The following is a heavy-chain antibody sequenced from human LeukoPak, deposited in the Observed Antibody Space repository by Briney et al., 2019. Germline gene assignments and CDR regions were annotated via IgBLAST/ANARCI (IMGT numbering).Heavy chain of an antibody. V-gene: IGHV1-2*06. Sequence: APVKVSCKASGYTFTGYYMHWLRQAPGQGLEWMGRINPNSGGTNYAQKFQGRVTMTRDTSISTAYMELSRLRSDDTAVYYCARETYYNAFDIWGQGTMVTVSS. CDR3: ARETYYNAFDI. CDR1: GYTFTGYY. J-gene: IGHJ3*02. CDR2: INPNSGGT. D-gene: IGHD3-22*01.